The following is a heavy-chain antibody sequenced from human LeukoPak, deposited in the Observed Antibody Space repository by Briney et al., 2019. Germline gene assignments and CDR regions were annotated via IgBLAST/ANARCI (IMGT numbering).Heavy chain of an antibody. D-gene: IGHD3-16*02. V-gene: IGHV3-23*01. CDR3: AKNPSSYDYVWGSYRYTGNYFDY. Sequence: GGSLRLSCAASGFTFSSYAMSWVRQAPGKGLEWVSAISGSGGSPYYADSVKGRFTISRDNSKNTLYLQMNSLRAEDTAVYYCAKNPSSYDYVWGSYRYTGNYFDYWGQGTLVTVSS. J-gene: IGHJ4*02. CDR2: ISGSGGSP. CDR1: GFTFSSYA.